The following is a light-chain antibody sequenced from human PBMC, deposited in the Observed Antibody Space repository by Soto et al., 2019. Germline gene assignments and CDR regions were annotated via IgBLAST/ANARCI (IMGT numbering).Light chain of an antibody. Sequence: QSVLTQPPSVSAAPGQKVTISCSGSSSNIGHNYVCWYQHLPGTAPKLLIFDNDKRPSGIPDRFSGSKSGTSATLDITGLQAGDEADYYCSSYKNSNTLVVFGGGTKLTVL. CDR1: SSNIGHNY. V-gene: IGLV1-51*01. CDR3: SSYKNSNTLVV. CDR2: DND. J-gene: IGLJ2*01.